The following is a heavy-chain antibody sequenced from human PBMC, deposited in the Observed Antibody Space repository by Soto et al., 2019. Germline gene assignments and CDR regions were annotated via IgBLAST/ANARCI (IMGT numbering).Heavy chain of an antibody. CDR2: IYYSGST. CDR1: GGSISSYY. CDR3: ARHGRGITMIVVATAGAFDI. Sequence: SETLSLTCTVSGGSISSYYWSWIRQPPGKGLEWIGYIYYSGSTNYNPSLKSRVTISVDTSKNQFSLKLSSVTAADTAVYYCARHGRGITMIVVATAGAFDIWGQGTMVTVSS. D-gene: IGHD3-22*01. J-gene: IGHJ3*02. V-gene: IGHV4-59*08.